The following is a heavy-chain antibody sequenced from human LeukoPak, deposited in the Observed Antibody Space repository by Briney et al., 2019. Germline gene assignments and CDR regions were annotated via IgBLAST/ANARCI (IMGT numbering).Heavy chain of an antibody. Sequence: GGSLRLSCAASGFTFSSYGMHWVRQAPGKGLEWVSVIYSGGSTYYADSVRGRFTISRDISKNTLYLQMNSLRADDTAVYYCARAVAGLTDYWGQGTLVTVSS. CDR2: IYSGGST. CDR1: GFTFSSYG. CDR3: ARAVAGLTDY. V-gene: IGHV3-53*01. J-gene: IGHJ4*02. D-gene: IGHD3-10*01.